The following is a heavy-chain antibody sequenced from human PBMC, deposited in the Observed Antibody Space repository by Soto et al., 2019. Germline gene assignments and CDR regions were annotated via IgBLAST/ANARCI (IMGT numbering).Heavy chain of an antibody. CDR3: ARRLLMDYDSSSWDI. V-gene: IGHV5-51*01. J-gene: IGHJ3*02. CDR2: IYPGDSDT. CDR1: GYSFTSYW. D-gene: IGHD3-22*01. Sequence: GESLKISCKGSGYSFTSYWIGCVRQMPGKGLEWMGIIYPGDSDTRYSPSFQGQVTISADKSISTAYLQWSSLKASDTAMYYCARRLLMDYDSSSWDIWGQGTMVTVSS.